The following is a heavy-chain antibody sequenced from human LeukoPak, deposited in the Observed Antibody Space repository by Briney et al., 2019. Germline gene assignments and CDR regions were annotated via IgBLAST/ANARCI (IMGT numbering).Heavy chain of an antibody. CDR3: AKDSPIWFGELYYFDY. V-gene: IGHV3-30*18. J-gene: IGHJ4*02. CDR2: ISYDGSSK. CDR1: GFTFSSYG. Sequence: GRSLRLSCAASGFTFSSYGMHWVRQAPGKGLEWEAVISYDGSSKYYADSVKGRFTISRDNSKNTLYLQMNSLRAEDTAVYYCAKDSPIWFGELYYFDYWGQGTLVTVSS. D-gene: IGHD3-10*01.